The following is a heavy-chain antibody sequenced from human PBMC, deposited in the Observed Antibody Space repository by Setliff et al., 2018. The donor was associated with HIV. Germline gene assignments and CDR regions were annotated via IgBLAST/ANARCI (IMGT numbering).Heavy chain of an antibody. J-gene: IGHJ4*02. CDR3: AKNLFSSRWSPLDS. CDR1: GFTFKNYR. V-gene: IGHV3-48*01. CDR2: IDYRTNIA. Sequence: PGGSLRLSCATSGFTFKNYRMNWVRQTPGKGLEWVGDIDYRTNIASYADAVRGRFTISRDNADNSLFLQMNGLRAEDTALYFCAKNLFSSRWSPLDSWGQGTLVTVSS. D-gene: IGHD6-13*01.